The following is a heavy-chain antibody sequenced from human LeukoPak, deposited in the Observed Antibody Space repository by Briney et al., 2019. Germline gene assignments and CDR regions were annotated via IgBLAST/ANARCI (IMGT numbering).Heavy chain of an antibody. CDR3: ARELDYYDSSGYYPDGMNV. J-gene: IGHJ6*02. Sequence: PGGSLRLSCAASGFTFSSYSMNWVRQAPGKGLEWVSSISSSSSYIYYADSVKGRFTISRDNAKNSLYLQMNSLRAEDTAVYYCARELDYYDSSGYYPDGMNVWGQGTTVTVSS. CDR1: GFTFSSYS. D-gene: IGHD3-22*01. CDR2: ISSSSSYI. V-gene: IGHV3-21*01.